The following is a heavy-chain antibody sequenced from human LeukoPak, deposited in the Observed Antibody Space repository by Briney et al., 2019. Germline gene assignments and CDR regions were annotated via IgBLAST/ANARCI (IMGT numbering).Heavy chain of an antibody. CDR1: GFTFSNYA. J-gene: IGHJ4*02. D-gene: IGHD2-21*02. Sequence: PGESLRLSCAASGFTFSNYAMTWVRQSPGKGLEWVSSISNSGDNTYYADSVKGRFTISRDNSKNTVDLQMNSLRAEDTAVYYCGKGLLTATDYWGQGTLVSVSS. V-gene: IGHV3-23*01. CDR3: GKGLLTATDY. CDR2: ISNSGDNT.